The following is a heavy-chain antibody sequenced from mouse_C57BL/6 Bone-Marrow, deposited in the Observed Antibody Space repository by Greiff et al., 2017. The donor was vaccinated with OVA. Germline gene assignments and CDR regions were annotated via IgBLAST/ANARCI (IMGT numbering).Heavy chain of an antibody. CDR3: ARTPHDYYYAMDY. CDR2: IYPGSGST. V-gene: IGHV1-55*01. Sequence: QVQLKQPGAELVKPGASVKMSCKASGYTFTSYWITWVKQRPGQGLEWIGDIYPGSGSTNYNEKFKSKATLTVDTSSSTAYMQLSSLTSEDSAVYYCARTPHDYYYAMDYWGQGTSVTVSS. J-gene: IGHJ4*01. CDR1: GYTFTSYW.